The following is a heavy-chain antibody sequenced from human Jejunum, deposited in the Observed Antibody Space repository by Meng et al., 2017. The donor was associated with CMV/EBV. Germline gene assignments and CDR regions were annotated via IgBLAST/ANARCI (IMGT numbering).Heavy chain of an antibody. CDR2: IYWDDDK. Sequence: ITCNESCSTLVPPTQTLTLTCTFSCFSVNPRGVAVGWIRQPPGKALECLALIYWDDDKRYSPSLKSRLTITRDSSRNQVVLTMTNMHPVDTATYFCARTGSYDNFLDSWGQGILVTVSS. CDR3: ARTGSYDNFLDS. J-gene: IGHJ4*02. CDR1: CFSVNPRGVA. D-gene: IGHD3-9*01. V-gene: IGHV2-5*02.